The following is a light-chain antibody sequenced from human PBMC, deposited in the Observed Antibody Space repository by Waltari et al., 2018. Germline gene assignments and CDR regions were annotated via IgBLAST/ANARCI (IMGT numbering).Light chain of an antibody. V-gene: IGLV3-27*01. CDR1: VLAKKY. CDR3: YSAADNNRL. J-gene: IGLJ2*01. Sequence: SYELTQPSSVSVSPGQTATITCSGNVLAKKYVRWFQQKPGQAHVVVIYKDRERPSGIPERFSGSSSWTTVTLTISGAQFEDEADYYGYSAADNNRLFGGGTKLTVL. CDR2: KDR.